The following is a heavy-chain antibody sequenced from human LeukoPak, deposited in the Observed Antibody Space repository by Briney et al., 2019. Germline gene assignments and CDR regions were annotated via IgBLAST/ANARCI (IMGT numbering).Heavy chain of an antibody. J-gene: IGHJ3*01. CDR2: IMQDGSEK. V-gene: IGHV3-7*01. D-gene: IGHD6-13*01. Sequence: PGGSLRLSCVGSGFTFSTYWMSWVCQAPGKGLEWVANIMQDGSEKNYVDSVKGRFTISRDNARNSLYLQMNSLGAEDTAVYYCAREVYCSRPADAFDVWGQGTVVTVSS. CDR3: AREVYCSRPADAFDV. CDR1: GFTFSTYW.